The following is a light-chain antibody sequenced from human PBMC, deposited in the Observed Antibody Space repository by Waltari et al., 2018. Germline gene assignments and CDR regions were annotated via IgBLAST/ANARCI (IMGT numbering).Light chain of an antibody. V-gene: IGKV1-17*01. CDR1: QGIANH. Sequence: DIQMTQSPPSLSASVGDRVTITCRASQGIANHLSWYQQKPGRVPKRLIYDASSLDSGVPSRFSGSGSGTEFTLTISSLQPEDFAAYYCLQYNTKPFSFGPGTKLDFK. J-gene: IGKJ3*01. CDR2: DAS. CDR3: LQYNTKPFS.